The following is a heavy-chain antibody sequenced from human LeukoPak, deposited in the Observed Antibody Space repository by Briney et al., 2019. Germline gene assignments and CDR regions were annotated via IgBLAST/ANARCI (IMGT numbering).Heavy chain of an antibody. CDR2: ISANNGNT. D-gene: IGHD4-17*01. V-gene: IGHV1-18*01. Sequence: GASVKVSCKASGYTFISYGISWVRQAPGQGLEWMGWISANNGNTNYAQNLQGRVTMTTDTFTSTAYMELRSLRFDDTAVYYCARDRSDYGDYVLLDSWGQGTLVTVSS. CDR1: GYTFISYG. CDR3: ARDRSDYGDYVLLDS. J-gene: IGHJ4*02.